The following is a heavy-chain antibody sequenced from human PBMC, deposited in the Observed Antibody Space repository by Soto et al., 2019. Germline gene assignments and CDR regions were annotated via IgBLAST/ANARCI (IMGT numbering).Heavy chain of an antibody. CDR1: GGNFTSYA. D-gene: IGHD6-13*01. CDR3: AKASGRSWYNWFDP. J-gene: IGHJ5*02. Sequence: QVQLVQSGAEVKKPGSSVKVSCKASGGNFTSYAISWVRQAPGQGLEFMGGIVPLFGTTNYAHQFRGRVTVTADESTSTVYMERSSLRSEDTAVYYCAKASGRSWYNWFDPWGQGTLVPVST. V-gene: IGHV1-69*01. CDR2: IVPLFGTT.